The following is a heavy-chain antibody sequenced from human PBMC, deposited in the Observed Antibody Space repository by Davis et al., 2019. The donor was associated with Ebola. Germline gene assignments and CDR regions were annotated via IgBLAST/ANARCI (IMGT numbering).Heavy chain of an antibody. CDR3: ARDGSSYLLTSGLDY. J-gene: IGHJ4*02. V-gene: IGHV3-21*01. CDR2: ISSSSSYI. Sequence: GESLKISCAASGFTFSSYSMNWVRQAPGKGLEWVSSISSSSSYIYYADSVKGRFTISRDNAKNSLYLQMNSLRAEDTAVYYCARDGSSYLLTSGLDYWGQGTLVTVSS. CDR1: GFTFSSYS. D-gene: IGHD3-10*02.